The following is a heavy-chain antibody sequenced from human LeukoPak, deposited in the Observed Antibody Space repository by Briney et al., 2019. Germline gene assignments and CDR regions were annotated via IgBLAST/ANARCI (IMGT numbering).Heavy chain of an antibody. CDR2: IYYSGST. Sequence: SETLSLTCTVSGGSISSYYWSWIRQPPGKGLEWIGYIYYSGSTNYNPSLKSRVTISVDTSKNQFSLKLSSVTAADTAVYYCARGHYDFWSGYPTDYYFDYWGQGTLVTVSS. D-gene: IGHD3-3*01. V-gene: IGHV4-59*01. CDR3: ARGHYDFWSGYPTDYYFDY. J-gene: IGHJ4*02. CDR1: GGSISSYY.